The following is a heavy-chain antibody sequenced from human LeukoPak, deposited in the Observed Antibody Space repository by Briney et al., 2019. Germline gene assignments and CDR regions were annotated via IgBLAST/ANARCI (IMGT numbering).Heavy chain of an antibody. D-gene: IGHD1-26*01. J-gene: IGHJ5*02. CDR3: ARALVGATVNWFDP. CDR1: GGSISSYY. Sequence: PSQTLSLTCTVSGGSISSYYWSWIRQPPGKGLEWIGYIYYSGSTNYNPSLKSRVTISVDTPKNQFSLKLSSVTAADTAVYYCARALVGATVNWFDPWGQGTLVTVSS. CDR2: IYYSGST. V-gene: IGHV4-59*01.